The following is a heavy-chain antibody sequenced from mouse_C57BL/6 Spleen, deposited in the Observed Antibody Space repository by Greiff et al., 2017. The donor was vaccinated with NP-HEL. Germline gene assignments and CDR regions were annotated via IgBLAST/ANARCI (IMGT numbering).Heavy chain of an antibody. J-gene: IGHJ2*01. CDR3: AIVGDYDEYYFDY. CDR2: IDPSDSYT. Sequence: QVQLQQPGAELVMPGASVKLSCKASGYTFTSYWMHWVKQRPGQGLEWIGEIDPSDSYTNYNQKFKGKSTLTVDKSSSTAYMQLSSLTSEDSAVYYCAIVGDYDEYYFDYWGQGTTLTVSS. V-gene: IGHV1-69*01. CDR1: GYTFTSYW. D-gene: IGHD2-4*01.